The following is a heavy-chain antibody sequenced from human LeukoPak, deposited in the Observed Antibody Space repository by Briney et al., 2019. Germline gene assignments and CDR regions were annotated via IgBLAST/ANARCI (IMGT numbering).Heavy chain of an antibody. Sequence: SETLSLTCTVSGGSISSGGYYWSGIRQHPGKGLEWIGYIYYSGSTYYNPSLKSRVTISVDTSKNQFSLKLSSVTAADTAMYYCARETRSSSKAYYFDYWGQGTLVTVSS. J-gene: IGHJ4*02. CDR2: IYYSGST. V-gene: IGHV4-31*03. D-gene: IGHD6-6*01. CDR1: GGSISSGGYY. CDR3: ARETRSSSKAYYFDY.